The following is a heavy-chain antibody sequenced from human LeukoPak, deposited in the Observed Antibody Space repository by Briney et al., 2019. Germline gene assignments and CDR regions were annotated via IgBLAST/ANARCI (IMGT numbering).Heavy chain of an antibody. Sequence: SETLSLTCTVSGGSISSGCYYWSWLRQHPGKGLEWIGYIYYSGSTYYNPSLKSRGTISVDRSKHKFSLKLSSVTAADTAVYYCARVGNYGSYYWFDPWGQGTLVTVSS. CDR1: GGSISSGCYY. CDR2: IYYSGST. D-gene: IGHD4-4*01. V-gene: IGHV4-31*03. J-gene: IGHJ5*02. CDR3: ARVGNYGSYYWFDP.